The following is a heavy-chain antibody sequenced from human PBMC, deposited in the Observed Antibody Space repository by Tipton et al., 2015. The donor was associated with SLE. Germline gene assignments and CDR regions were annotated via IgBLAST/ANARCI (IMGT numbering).Heavy chain of an antibody. CDR1: GASFSNYY. V-gene: IGHV4-34*12. CDR2: VIHSGST. D-gene: IGHD6-13*01. CDR3: ARGVSEQQLVPVYFFDN. Sequence: TLSLTCAVYGASFSNYYWGWIRQPPGKGLEWIGEVIHSGSTNYNPSLKSRVSISVDTSKNQFSLKLTSVTAADTAVYYCARGVSEQQLVPVYFFDNWGQVTLVTVS. J-gene: IGHJ4*02.